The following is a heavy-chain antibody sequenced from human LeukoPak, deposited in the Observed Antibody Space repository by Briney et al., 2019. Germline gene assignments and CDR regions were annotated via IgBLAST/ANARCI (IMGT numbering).Heavy chain of an antibody. V-gene: IGHV4-59*01. CDR1: GGSISSYY. Sequence: SETLSLTCTVSGGSISSYYWSWIRQPPGKGLEWIGYIYYSGSTNYNPSLTSRVTISVDTSKNQFSLKLSSVTAADTAVYYCAREGIVVSTAFDIWGQGTMVTVSS. CDR3: AREGIVVSTAFDI. D-gene: IGHD3-22*01. CDR2: IYYSGST. J-gene: IGHJ3*02.